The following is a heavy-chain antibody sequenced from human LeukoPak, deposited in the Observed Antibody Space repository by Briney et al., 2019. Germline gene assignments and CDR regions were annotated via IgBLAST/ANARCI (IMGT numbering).Heavy chain of an antibody. J-gene: IGHJ4*02. CDR1: GFTVSSYY. V-gene: IGHV3-15*01. CDR3: TAPDFLDY. D-gene: IGHD1-14*01. CDR2: IKSKTDGGTT. Sequence: GGSLRLSCVASGFTVSSYYVSWVRQAPGKGLEWVGRIKSKTDGGTTDYAAPVKGRFTISRDDSKNTLYLQMNSLKTEDTAVYYCTAPDFLDYWGQGTLVTVSS.